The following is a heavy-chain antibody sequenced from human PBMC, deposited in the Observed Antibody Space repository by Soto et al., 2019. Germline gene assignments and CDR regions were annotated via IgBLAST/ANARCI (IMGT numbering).Heavy chain of an antibody. V-gene: IGHV3-23*01. CDR2: ISGSGGST. Sequence: AGGSLRLSCAASGFTFSSYAMSWVRQAPGKGLEWISAISGSGGSTYYADSVKGRFTISRDSSKNTLYLQMNSLRAEDTAVYYCAKAQNWNAPYYFDYWGQGTLVTVSS. CDR3: AKAQNWNAPYYFDY. J-gene: IGHJ4*02. D-gene: IGHD1-1*01. CDR1: GFTFSSYA.